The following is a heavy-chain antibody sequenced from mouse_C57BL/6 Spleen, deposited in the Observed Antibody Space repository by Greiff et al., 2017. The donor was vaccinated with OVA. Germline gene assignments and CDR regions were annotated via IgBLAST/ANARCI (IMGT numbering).Heavy chain of an antibody. V-gene: IGHV1-74*01. D-gene: IGHD2-3*01. J-gene: IGHJ2*01. CDR1: GYTFTSYW. CDR3: AIPIYDGYSYYFDY. Sequence: QVQLQQPGAELVKPGASVKVSCKASGYTFTSYWMHWVKQRPGQGLEWIGRIHPSDSGTSYNQKFKGKATLTVDKSSSTAYMQLSSLTSEDSAVYYCAIPIYDGYSYYFDYWGQGTTLTVSS. CDR2: IHPSDSGT.